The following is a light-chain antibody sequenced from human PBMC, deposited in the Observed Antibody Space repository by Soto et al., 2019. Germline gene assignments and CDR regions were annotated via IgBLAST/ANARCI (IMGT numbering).Light chain of an antibody. V-gene: IGLV2-11*01. CDR1: SSDVGGYNY. Sequence: QSVLDQPASVSGSPGQSITISCTGTSSDVGGYNYVSWYQQHPDKAPKLLIYDVTKRPSGVPDRFSGSKSDNTASLTISGLQAEDEADYYCCSYAGTYTFVFGTGTKVTVL. CDR2: DVT. CDR3: CSYAGTYTFV. J-gene: IGLJ1*01.